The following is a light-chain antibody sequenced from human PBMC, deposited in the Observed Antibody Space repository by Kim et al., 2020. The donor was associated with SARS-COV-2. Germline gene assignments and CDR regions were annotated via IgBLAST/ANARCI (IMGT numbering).Light chain of an antibody. V-gene: IGKV3-20*01. J-gene: IGKJ2*01. CDR2: GAS. CDR3: QQYGSSPRT. CDR1: QSVSSSY. Sequence: SPGQSATLSCRASQSVSSSYLDWCQQKPGQAPGLLIHGASSRATGIPDRFSGSGSGTDFSLTISRLEPEDFAVYYCQQYGSSPRTFGQGTKLEI.